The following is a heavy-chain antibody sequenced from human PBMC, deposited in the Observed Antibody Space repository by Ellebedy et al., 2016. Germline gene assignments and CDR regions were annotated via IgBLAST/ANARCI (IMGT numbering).Heavy chain of an antibody. CDR1: GLSFGNFW. CDR2: IKQDASET. V-gene: IGHV3-7*03. CDR3: SSGGHMDV. D-gene: IGHD3-10*01. Sequence: GESLKISCEVSGLSFGNFWMTWGRQAPGKGLEWVANIKQDASETHYVDSVKGRFTILRDNAKTSLYLQMNSLRAEDTAVYYCSSGGHMDVWGQGTTVTVSS. J-gene: IGHJ6*02.